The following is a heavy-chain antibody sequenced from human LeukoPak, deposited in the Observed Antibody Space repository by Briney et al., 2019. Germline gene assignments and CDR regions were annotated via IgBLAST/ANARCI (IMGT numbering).Heavy chain of an antibody. CDR1: GYTFTSYG. D-gene: IGHD4-11*01. V-gene: IGHV1-18*01. Sequence: AASVKVSCKASGYTFTSYGISWVRQAPGQGLEWMGWISAYNGNTNYAQKFQGRVTMTTDTSTSTAYMELRSLRSDDTAVYYCARNSNYGYYFDYWGQGTLVTVSS. CDR3: ARNSNYGYYFDY. CDR2: ISAYNGNT. J-gene: IGHJ4*02.